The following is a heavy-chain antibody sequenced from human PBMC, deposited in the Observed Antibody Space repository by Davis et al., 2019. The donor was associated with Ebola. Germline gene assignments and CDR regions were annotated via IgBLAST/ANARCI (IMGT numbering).Heavy chain of an antibody. Sequence: GESLKISCAASGFTFSSYSMNWVRQAPGKGLEWVSSISSSSSYIYYADSVKGRFTISRDNAKNSLYLQMNSLRAEDTAVYYCARDEQQLVPRGFGYWGQGTLVTVSS. V-gene: IGHV3-21*01. CDR2: ISSSSSYI. CDR3: ARDEQQLVPRGFGY. D-gene: IGHD6-13*01. CDR1: GFTFSSYS. J-gene: IGHJ4*02.